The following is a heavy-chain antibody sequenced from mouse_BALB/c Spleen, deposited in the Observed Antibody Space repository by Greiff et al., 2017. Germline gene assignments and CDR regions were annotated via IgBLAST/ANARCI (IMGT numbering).Heavy chain of an antibody. CDR1: GYTFTEYT. CDR3: ASPTGGNWYFDV. V-gene: IGHV1-18*01. CDR2: INPNNGGT. J-gene: IGHJ1*01. Sequence: VHVKQSGPELVKPGASVKISCKTSGYTFTEYTMHWVKQSHGKSLEWIGGINPNNGGTSYNQKFKGKATLTVDKSSSTAYMELRSLTSEDSAVYYCASPTGGNWYFDVWGAGTTVTVSS.